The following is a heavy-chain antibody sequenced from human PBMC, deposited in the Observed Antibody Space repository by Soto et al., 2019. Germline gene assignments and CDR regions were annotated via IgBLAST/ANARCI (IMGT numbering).Heavy chain of an antibody. J-gene: IGHJ6*02. V-gene: IGHV3-11*01. D-gene: IGHD5-18*01. CDR1: GFTFSDYY. CDR3: TRYSFGYADV. Sequence: GGSLRLSCAASGFTFSDYYMSWIRQAPGKGLEWVSYMSSSGRTIFYADSVQGRVIISRDNAKNSLYLQMNNVRAEDTAVYYCTRYSFGYADVWGQGTTVTVSS. CDR2: MSSSGRTI.